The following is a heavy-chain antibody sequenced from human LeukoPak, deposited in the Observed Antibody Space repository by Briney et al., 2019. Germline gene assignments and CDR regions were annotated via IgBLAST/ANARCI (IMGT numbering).Heavy chain of an antibody. J-gene: IGHJ4*02. CDR3: ARRYYGVDY. Sequence: GGSLRLSCAASGFSFSSYEMTWVRQAPGKGLEWVSFISSSGSGKNYADSVKGRFTISRDNAKNSLYLQMNSLRADDTAVYYCARRYYGVDYWGQGTLVTVSS. D-gene: IGHD4-17*01. CDR1: GFSFSSYE. CDR2: ISSSGSGK. V-gene: IGHV3-48*03.